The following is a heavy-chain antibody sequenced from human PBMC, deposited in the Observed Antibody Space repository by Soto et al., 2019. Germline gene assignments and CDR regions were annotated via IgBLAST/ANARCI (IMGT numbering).Heavy chain of an antibody. CDR2: IGGRGSPQ. CDR3: ARDVRAVGAGGTGLSYFDN. V-gene: IGHV3-11*01. J-gene: IGHJ4*02. Sequence: QVQLVESGGSLAKPGGSLRLSCAASGFTFSDYYVTWLRQAPGRGLEWLCDIGGRGSPQRYADSVKGRFTISRDNAKNSLYLQMTSLRVEDTAVYYWARDVRAVGAGGTGLSYFDNWGQGTVVTVAS. D-gene: IGHD1-26*01. CDR1: GFTFSDYY.